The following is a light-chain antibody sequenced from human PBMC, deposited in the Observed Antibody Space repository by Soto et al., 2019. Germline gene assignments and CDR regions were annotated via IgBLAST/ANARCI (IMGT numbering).Light chain of an antibody. CDR1: QSVSGSY. CDR3: DQYDTSPWT. Sequence: VGLKLSEGTMSVSTEESAPRCCRASQSVSGSYLAWYQQKPGQAPRLVIYDASTRATGIPDRFRGSGSGTDFTLTISRLEPEDFAVYYCDQYDTSPWTFGQGTNLDIK. V-gene: IGKV3-20*01. J-gene: IGKJ1*01. CDR2: DAS.